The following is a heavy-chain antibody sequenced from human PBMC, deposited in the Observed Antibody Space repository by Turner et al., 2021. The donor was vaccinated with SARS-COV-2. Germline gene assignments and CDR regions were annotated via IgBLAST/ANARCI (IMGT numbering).Heavy chain of an antibody. J-gene: IGHJ6*02. D-gene: IGHD3-22*01. CDR2: FDPEDGET. V-gene: IGHV1-24*01. CDR3: ATAPANYYDSSGSKGFYYYYYGMDV. CDR1: GSTLLELS. Sequence: QVQLVQSGAEVKKPGASVKVTCKVSGSTLLELSIHWVRPAPGKGLEWMGGFDPEDGETIYAQKFQGRVTMTEDTSTDTAYMELSSLRSEDTAVYYCATAPANYYDSSGSKGFYYYYYGMDVWGQGTTVTVSS.